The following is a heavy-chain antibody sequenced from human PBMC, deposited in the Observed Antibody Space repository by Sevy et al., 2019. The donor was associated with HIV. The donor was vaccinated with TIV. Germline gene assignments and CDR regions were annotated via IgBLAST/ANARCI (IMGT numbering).Heavy chain of an antibody. J-gene: IGHJ5*02. V-gene: IGHV3-53*01. CDR2: IYAGGNI. CDR3: AREREGGYEP. CDR1: GFTVSNNY. D-gene: IGHD1-26*01. Sequence: GGSLRLSCAASGFTVSNNYMSWVRQAPGKGLEWVSVIYAGGNIYYADSVKGRFTISRDNSKNTVYLQMNSLRDEDTAVYYCAREREGGYEPWGQGTLVTVSS.